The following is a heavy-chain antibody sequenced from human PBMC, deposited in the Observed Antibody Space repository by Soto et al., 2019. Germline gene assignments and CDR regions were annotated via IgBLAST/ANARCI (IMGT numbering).Heavy chain of an antibody. CDR1: GFTFSSYG. V-gene: IGHV3-23*01. Sequence: GGSLRLSCAASGFTFSSYGMHWVRQAPGKGLEWVSAISGSGDSTYYADSVKGRFTISRDNSKNTLYLQMNSLRAEDTAVYYCARGGSTYYYDSSGPNDAFDIWGQGTMVTVSS. CDR2: ISGSGDST. CDR3: ARGGSTYYYDSSGPNDAFDI. J-gene: IGHJ3*02. D-gene: IGHD3-22*01.